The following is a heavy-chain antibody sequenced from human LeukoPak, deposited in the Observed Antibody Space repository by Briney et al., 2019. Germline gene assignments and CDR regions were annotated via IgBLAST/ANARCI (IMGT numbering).Heavy chain of an antibody. CDR3: AKGGSGYYYPYFDY. V-gene: IGHV3-9*01. CDR1: GFTFDDYA. Sequence: GGSLRLSCAASGFTFDDYAMHWVRQAPGKGLEWDSGISWNSGSIGYADSVKGRFTISRDNAKNSLYLQMNSLRAEDTALYYCAKGGSGYYYPYFDYWGQGTLVTVSS. CDR2: ISWNSGSI. J-gene: IGHJ4*02. D-gene: IGHD3-22*01.